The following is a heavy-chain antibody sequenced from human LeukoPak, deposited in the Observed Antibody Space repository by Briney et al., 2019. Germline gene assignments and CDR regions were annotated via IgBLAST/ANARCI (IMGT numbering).Heavy chain of an antibody. V-gene: IGHV1-18*01. CDR3: ATDLEYYAFWSGYPRIWFDP. CDR1: GYTFTSYG. Sequence: ASVKVSFKASGYTFTSYGISWVRQAPGQGREWMGWISAYNGNTNYAQKLQGRVTMTTDTSTSTAYMELRSLRSDDTAVYYCATDLEYYAFWSGYPRIWFDPWGQGTLVTVSS. D-gene: IGHD3-3*01. J-gene: IGHJ5*02. CDR2: ISAYNGNT.